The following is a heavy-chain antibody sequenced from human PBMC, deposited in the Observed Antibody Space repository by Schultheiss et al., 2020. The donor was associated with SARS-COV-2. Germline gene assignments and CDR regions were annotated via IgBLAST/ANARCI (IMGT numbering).Heavy chain of an antibody. Sequence: GGSLRLSCATSGFTFSSYWMTWVRQAPGKGLEWVSYISSGGNIIYYADSVKGRFTISRDNAKNSLYLQMNSLRPEDTAIYYCAVKTSGSYDFAYWGQGTLVTVSS. D-gene: IGHD1-26*01. CDR1: GFTFSSYW. CDR3: AVKTSGSYDFAY. CDR2: ISSGGNII. V-gene: IGHV3-48*04. J-gene: IGHJ4*02.